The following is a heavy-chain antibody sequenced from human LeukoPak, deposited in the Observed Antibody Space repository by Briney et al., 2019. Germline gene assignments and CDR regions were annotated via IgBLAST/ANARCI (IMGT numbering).Heavy chain of an antibody. J-gene: IGHJ6*03. D-gene: IGHD3-9*01. CDR1: GFTFSSYS. Sequence: PGGSLRLSCAASGFTFSSYSMNWVRQAPGKGLEWVSSISSSSNYIYYADSVKGRFTISRDNAKNSLYLQMNSLRAEDTAVYYCARWLMTGTYYYYYYMDVWGKGTTVTVSS. CDR3: ARWLMTGTYYYYYYMDV. V-gene: IGHV3-21*01. CDR2: ISSSSNYI.